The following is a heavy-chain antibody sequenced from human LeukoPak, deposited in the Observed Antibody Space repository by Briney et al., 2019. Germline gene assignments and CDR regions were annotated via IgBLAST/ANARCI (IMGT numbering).Heavy chain of an antibody. CDR1: GYSFTSYW. V-gene: IGHV5-51*01. Sequence: GESLKISCKGSGYSFTSYWIGWVRQMPGKGLEWMGIIYPGDSDTRYSPSFQGQVTISADKSISTAYLQWSSLKASDTAMYYCANSQYSSGWAYFDYWGQGTLSPSPQ. D-gene: IGHD6-19*01. CDR3: ANSQYSSGWAYFDY. CDR2: IYPGDSDT. J-gene: IGHJ4*02.